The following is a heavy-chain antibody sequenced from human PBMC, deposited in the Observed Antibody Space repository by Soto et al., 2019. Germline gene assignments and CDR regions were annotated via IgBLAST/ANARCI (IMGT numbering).Heavy chain of an antibody. D-gene: IGHD6-19*01. CDR1: GYTFTSYA. J-gene: IGHJ4*02. CDR3: ATDLDSSGSFDY. Sequence: ASVKVSCKASGYTFTSYAMHWVRQAPGQRLEWMGWINAGNGNTKYAQKFQGRVTMTEDTSTDAAYMELSSLRSEDTAVYYCATDLDSSGSFDYLGQGTLVTVSS. V-gene: IGHV1-3*01. CDR2: INAGNGNT.